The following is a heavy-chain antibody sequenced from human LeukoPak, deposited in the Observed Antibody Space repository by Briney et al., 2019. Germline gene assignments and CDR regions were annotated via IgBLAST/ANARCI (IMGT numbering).Heavy chain of an antibody. CDR3: ARHLTGDYFDY. J-gene: IGHJ4*02. CDR2: IYYSGST. Sequence: SETLSLTCTVSGGFISSYYWSWIRQPPGKGLEWIGYIYYSGSTNYNPSLKSRVTISVDTSKNQFSLKLSSVTAADTAVYYCARHLTGDYFDYWGQGTLVTVYS. D-gene: IGHD1-14*01. CDR1: GGFISSYY. V-gene: IGHV4-59*08.